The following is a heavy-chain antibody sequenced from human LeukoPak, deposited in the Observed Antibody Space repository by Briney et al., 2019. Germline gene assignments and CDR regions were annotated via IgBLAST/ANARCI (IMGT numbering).Heavy chain of an antibody. V-gene: IGHV4-31*03. D-gene: IGHD4-11*01. CDR1: GGSISSSDYY. J-gene: IGHJ4*02. CDR2: IYHSGST. CDR3: ATTRAHQFDY. Sequence: PSQTLSLTCTVSGGSISSSDYYWTWIRQHPGKGLEWLGFIYHSGSTYHNPSLKSRVTISVDTSKNQFSLKLNSVTAADTAVYYCATTRAHQFDYWGQGILVTVSS.